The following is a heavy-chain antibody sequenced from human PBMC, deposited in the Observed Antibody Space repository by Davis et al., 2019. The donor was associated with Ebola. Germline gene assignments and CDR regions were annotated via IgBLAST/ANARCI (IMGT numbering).Heavy chain of an antibody. D-gene: IGHD5-24*01. J-gene: IGHJ4*02. V-gene: IGHV3-23*01. CDR3: ARGDGYNFWDH. CDR2: IGESGGNT. CDR1: GFTFSRYA. Sequence: PGGSLRLSCAASGFTFSRYAMSWVRQAPGKGLEWVSAIGESGGNTYYADSVKGRFTISRDISKNTVYLQMNSLRAEDTAVYYCARGDGYNFWDHWGQGILVTVSS.